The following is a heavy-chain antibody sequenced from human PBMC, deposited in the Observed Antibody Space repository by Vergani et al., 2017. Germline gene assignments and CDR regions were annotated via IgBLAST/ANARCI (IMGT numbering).Heavy chain of an antibody. CDR3: ARHQRQSWLREPLDY. V-gene: IGHV1-69*02. CDR2: IIPVLGKT. Sequence: QVQLVQSGAEVKKPGSSVKVSCKASGATFRSNTISWVRQVPGQGLEWMGRIIPVLGKTKYAQDFQGRLTITADTSTSTAYMELTSLRSQDTAVYYCARHQRQSWLREPLDYWGQGTLVTVS. J-gene: IGHJ4*02. CDR1: GATFRSNT. D-gene: IGHD1-26*01.